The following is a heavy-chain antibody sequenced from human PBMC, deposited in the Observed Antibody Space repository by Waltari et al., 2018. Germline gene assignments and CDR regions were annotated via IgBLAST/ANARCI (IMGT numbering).Heavy chain of an antibody. CDR2: ISWNSGSI. CDR3: AKGAMTTVTNYYFDY. CDR1: GFTFDDYA. V-gene: IGHV3-9*01. J-gene: IGHJ4*02. D-gene: IGHD4-17*01. Sequence: EVQLVESGGGLVQPGRSLRLSCAASGFTFDDYAMHWVRQAPGKGLEGVSGISWNSGSIGYADSVKGRFTISRDNAKNSLYLQMNSLRAEDTALYYCAKGAMTTVTNYYFDYWGQGTLVTVSS.